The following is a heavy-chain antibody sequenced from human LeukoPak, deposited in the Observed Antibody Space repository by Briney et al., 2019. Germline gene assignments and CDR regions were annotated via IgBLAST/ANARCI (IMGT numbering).Heavy chain of an antibody. CDR3: ARDYSSSYNFDY. CDR2: INAGNGNT. Sequence: ASVKVSCKASGYTFTSYAMHWVRQAPGQRLEWMGWINAGNGNTKYSQKFQGRVTIIRDTSASTAYMELSSLRSEDTAVYYCARDYSSSYNFDYWGQGTLVTVSS. D-gene: IGHD6-13*01. CDR1: GYTFTSYA. V-gene: IGHV1-3*01. J-gene: IGHJ4*02.